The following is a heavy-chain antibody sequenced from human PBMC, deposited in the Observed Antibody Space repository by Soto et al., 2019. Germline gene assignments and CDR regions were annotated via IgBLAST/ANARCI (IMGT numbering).Heavy chain of an antibody. D-gene: IGHD6-13*01. Sequence: QVQLQESGPGLVKPSQTLSLTCTVSGGSISSGGYYWSWIRQHPGKGLEWIGYIYYSGSTYYNPSLKSXXTXSXDTSKNQFSLKLSSVTAADTAVYYCARDSGYSSLDYWGQGTLVTVSS. CDR2: IYYSGST. V-gene: IGHV4-31*03. J-gene: IGHJ4*02. CDR1: GGSISSGGYY. CDR3: ARDSGYSSLDY.